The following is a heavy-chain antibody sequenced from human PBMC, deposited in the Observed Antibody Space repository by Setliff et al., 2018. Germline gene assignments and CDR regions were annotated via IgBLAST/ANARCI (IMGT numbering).Heavy chain of an antibody. CDR3: ATSGFCSSGSCYSFDD. V-gene: IGHV4-39*02. J-gene: IGHJ4*02. CDR1: GASITNINYY. Sequence: SETLSLTCTVSGASITNINYYWGLIRQPPAKGLEWIGSIFYSGSTNYNPSLRIRVTMSLDASKNRFSLNLTSVTAADTAVYFCATSGFCSSGSCYSFDDWGQGALVTVSS. CDR2: IFYSGST. D-gene: IGHD2-15*01.